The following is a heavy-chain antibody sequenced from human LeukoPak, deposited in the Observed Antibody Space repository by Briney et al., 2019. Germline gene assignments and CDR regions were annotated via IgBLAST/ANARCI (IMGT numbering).Heavy chain of an antibody. Sequence: GGTLRLSCAASGFTFSSYAMHWGRQAPGTGLESVAVISYDGSNKYYVDSVKGRFTISRDDSKNTLYLQMNSLRAEDAAVYYCGRSMIVVVIADYWGQGTLVIVSA. V-gene: IGHV3-30-3*01. CDR1: GFTFSSYA. J-gene: IGHJ4*02. D-gene: IGHD3-22*01. CDR3: GRSMIVVVIADY. CDR2: ISYDGSNK.